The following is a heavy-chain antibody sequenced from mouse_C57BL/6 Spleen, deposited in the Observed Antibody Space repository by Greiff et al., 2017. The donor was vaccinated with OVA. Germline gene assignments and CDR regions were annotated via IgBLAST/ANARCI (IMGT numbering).Heavy chain of an antibody. CDR2: IDPSDSYT. CDR3: ARTGTTMITRWFAY. J-gene: IGHJ3*01. V-gene: IGHV1-50*01. Sequence: VQLQQPGAELVKPGASVKLSCKASGYTFTSYWMQWVKQRPGQGLEWIGEIDPSDSYTNYNQKFKGKATLTVDTSSSTAYMQLSSLTSEDSAVYYCARTGTTMITRWFAYWGQGTLVTVSA. CDR1: GYTFTSYW. D-gene: IGHD2-4*01.